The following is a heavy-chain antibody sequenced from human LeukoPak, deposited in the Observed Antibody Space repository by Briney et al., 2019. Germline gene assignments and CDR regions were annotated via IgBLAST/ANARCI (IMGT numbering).Heavy chain of an antibody. CDR2: ISSSGSTI. CDR3: ARDLGIRGPTAFDI. D-gene: IGHD3-10*01. CDR1: GFTFSSYE. J-gene: IGHJ3*02. Sequence: GGSLRLSCAASGFTFSSYEMNWVRQAPGKGLVWVSYISSSGSTIYYADSVKGRFTISRDSFKNTLYLQMNSLRAEDTAVYYCARDLGIRGPTAFDIWGQGTMVTISS. V-gene: IGHV3-48*03.